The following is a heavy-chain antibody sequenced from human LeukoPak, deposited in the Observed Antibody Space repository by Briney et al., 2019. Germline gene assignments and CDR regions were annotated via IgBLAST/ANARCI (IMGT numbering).Heavy chain of an antibody. CDR1: GGSITNYY. CDR2: IFSSGST. CDR3: ARRDWTRQENAFDI. Sequence: PSETLSLTCTVSGGSITNYYWSWIRQPPGKGLEWIAFIFSSGSTNYNPSLQSRVTISVDTSKNQFSLKLSSVTAADTAVYYCARRDWTRQENAFDIWGQGTMVTVSS. J-gene: IGHJ3*02. V-gene: IGHV4-4*08. D-gene: IGHD3/OR15-3a*01.